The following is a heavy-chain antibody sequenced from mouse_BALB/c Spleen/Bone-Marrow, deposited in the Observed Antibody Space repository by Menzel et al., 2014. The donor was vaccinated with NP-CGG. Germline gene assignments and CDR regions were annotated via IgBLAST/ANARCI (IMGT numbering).Heavy chain of an antibody. CDR1: GFNIKDTY. CDR3: ATLTGTFDY. V-gene: IGHV14-3*02. CDR2: IDPANDYT. J-gene: IGHJ2*01. D-gene: IGHD4-1*01. Sequence: EVQLQQSGAGLVRPGASVKLSCTASGFNIKDTYMHWVKQRPEQGLEWIGRIDPANDYTKYDPKFRGTATITADTSSNTAYLQLSSLTSEDTAVYYCATLTGTFDYWGQGTTLAVSS.